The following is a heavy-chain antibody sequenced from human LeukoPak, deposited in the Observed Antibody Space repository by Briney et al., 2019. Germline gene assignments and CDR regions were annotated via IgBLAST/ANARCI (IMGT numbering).Heavy chain of an antibody. Sequence: PGGSLRLSCAAYGFTFSNYGMRWVRQAPGKGLGWVAFIRYDGRKKYYADSVKGRFTISRDNSKNSLYLQMNSLRTEDTALYYCARGGLVLSYYYYYMDVWGKGTTVTVSS. CDR2: IRYDGRKK. J-gene: IGHJ6*03. CDR1: GFTFSNYG. CDR3: ARGGLVLSYYYYYMDV. D-gene: IGHD3/OR15-3a*01. V-gene: IGHV3-30*02.